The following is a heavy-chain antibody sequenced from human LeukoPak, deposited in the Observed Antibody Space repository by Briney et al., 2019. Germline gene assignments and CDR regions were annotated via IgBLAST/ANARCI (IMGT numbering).Heavy chain of an antibody. V-gene: IGHV4-59*12. J-gene: IGHJ6*03. CDR3: ARGITMVRGVIEYYYYYYMDV. CDR2: IYYSGST. Sequence: SETLSLTCTVSGDSISSYYWSWIRQPPGKGLEWIGYIYYSGSTNYNPSLKSRVTISVDTSKNQFSLKLSSVTAADTAVYYCARGITMVRGVIEYYYYYYMDVWGKGTTVTISS. CDR1: GDSISSYY. D-gene: IGHD3-10*01.